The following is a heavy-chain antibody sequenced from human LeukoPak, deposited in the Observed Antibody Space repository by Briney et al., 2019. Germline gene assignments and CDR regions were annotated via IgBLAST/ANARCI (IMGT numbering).Heavy chain of an antibody. CDR3: ARDKGPLHRFSGSYSSPFDP. CDR1: GLTFSTYD. D-gene: IGHD1-26*01. J-gene: IGHJ5*02. Sequence: GGSLRLSCAASGLTFSTYDMHWVRQGIGKGLEWVSGIGTAGDTYYPGSVKGRFTISRENAQNSLYLQMNSLRAGDTGVYYCARDKGPLHRFSGSYSSPFDPWGQGTLVTVSS. CDR2: IGTAGDT. V-gene: IGHV3-13*01.